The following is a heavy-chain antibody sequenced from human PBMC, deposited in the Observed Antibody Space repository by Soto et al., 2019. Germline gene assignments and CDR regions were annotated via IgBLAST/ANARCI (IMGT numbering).Heavy chain of an antibody. V-gene: IGHV5-10-1*01. Sequence: WKGSGYGFARDCISWVRQMPGKGREWMGRIDPSDSYTNYSPSFQGHVTISADKSISTAYLQWSSLKASDTAMYYCARLELEPYYYYYYGMDVWGQGSTVTVSS. CDR3: ARLELEPYYYYYYGMDV. J-gene: IGHJ6*02. CDR2: IDPSDSYT. D-gene: IGHD1-1*01. CDR1: GYGFARDC.